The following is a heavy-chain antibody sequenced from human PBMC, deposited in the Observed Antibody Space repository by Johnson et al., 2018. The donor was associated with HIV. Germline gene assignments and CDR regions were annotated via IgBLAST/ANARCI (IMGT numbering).Heavy chain of an antibody. J-gene: IGHJ3*02. CDR3: ARANTGRGAFDI. V-gene: IGHV3-13*01. CDR2: IGTAGDT. D-gene: IGHD1-14*01. CDR1: GFTFSSYD. Sequence: VQLVESGGGLVQPGGSLRLSCAASGFTFSSYDIHWVRQATGKGLEWVSAIGTAGDTYYSGSVKGRFTISRENAKNSLYLQMNSLRADDTAVYYCARANTGRGAFDIWGQGTMVTVSS.